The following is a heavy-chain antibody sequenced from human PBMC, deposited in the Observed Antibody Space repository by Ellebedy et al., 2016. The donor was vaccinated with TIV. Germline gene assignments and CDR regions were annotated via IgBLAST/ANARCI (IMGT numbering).Heavy chain of an antibody. J-gene: IGHJ4*02. V-gene: IGHV3-48*04. CDR1: GFTFSDYS. CDR3: ARVGGSGWYDPFDY. CDR2: FSSSSATI. D-gene: IGHD6-19*01. Sequence: GGSLRLXCAASGFTFSDYSMNWVRQAPGKGLEWVSYFSSSSATIYYADSVKGRFTISGDDAKNSLYLQMNSLRAEDTAMYYCARVGGSGWYDPFDYWGQGILVTVSS.